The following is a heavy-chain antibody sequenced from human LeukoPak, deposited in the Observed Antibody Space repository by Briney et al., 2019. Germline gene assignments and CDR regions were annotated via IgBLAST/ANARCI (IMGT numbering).Heavy chain of an antibody. CDR3: AKDRVTYYYYYGMDV. V-gene: IGHV3-30*18. CDR1: GFTFSSYG. Sequence: PGGSLRLSCAASGFTFSSYGMHWVRQAPGKGLEWVAVMSYDGSNKYYADSVKGRFTISRDNSKNTLYLQMNSLRAEDTAVYYCAKDRVTYYYYYGMDVWGQGTTVTVSS. D-gene: IGHD2-21*02. CDR2: MSYDGSNK. J-gene: IGHJ6*02.